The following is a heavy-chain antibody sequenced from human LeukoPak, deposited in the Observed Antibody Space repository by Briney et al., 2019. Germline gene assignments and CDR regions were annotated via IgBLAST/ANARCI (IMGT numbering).Heavy chain of an antibody. CDR1: GFTFSSYS. Sequence: GGSMRLSCAASGFTFSSYSMNWVRQAPGKGLEWVSSISSSSSYVYYADSVKGRFTISRDNAKNSLYLQMNSLGAEDTAEYYCGRDSRSLYYYGSGSYHTLDYWGQGTLVTVSS. CDR2: ISSSSSYV. J-gene: IGHJ4*02. CDR3: GRDSRSLYYYGSGSYHTLDY. D-gene: IGHD3-10*01. V-gene: IGHV3-21*01.